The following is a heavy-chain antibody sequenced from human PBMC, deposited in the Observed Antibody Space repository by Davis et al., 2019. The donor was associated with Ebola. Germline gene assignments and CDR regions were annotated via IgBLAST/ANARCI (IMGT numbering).Heavy chain of an antibody. D-gene: IGHD2-15*01. CDR3: ARGYCSGGSCWGYGMDV. CDR2: MNPNSGNT. V-gene: IGHV1-8*01. J-gene: IGHJ6*02. Sequence: ASVKVSCKASGYTFTSYDINWVRQATGQGLEWMGWMNPNSGNTGYAQKFQGRVTMTRNTSISTAYMELSSLRSEDTAVYYCARGYCSGGSCWGYGMDVWGQGTTVTVSS. CDR1: GYTFTSYD.